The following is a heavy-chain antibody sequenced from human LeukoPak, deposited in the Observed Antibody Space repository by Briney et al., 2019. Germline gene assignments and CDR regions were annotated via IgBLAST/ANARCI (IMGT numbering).Heavy chain of an antibody. CDR1: GGSFSGYY. D-gene: IGHD5-12*01. J-gene: IGHJ4*02. CDR3: ARGSAATSYVYYFDY. Sequence: SETLSLTCAVYGGSFSGYYWSWIRQPPGKGLEWIGEINHSGSTNYNPSLKSRVTISVDTSKNQFSLKLSSVTAADTAVYYCARGSAATSYVYYFDYWGQGTLVTVSS. CDR2: INHSGST. V-gene: IGHV4-34*09.